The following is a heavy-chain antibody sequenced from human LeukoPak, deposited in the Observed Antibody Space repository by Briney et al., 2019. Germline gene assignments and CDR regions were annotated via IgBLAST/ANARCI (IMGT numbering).Heavy chain of an antibody. D-gene: IGHD6-6*01. V-gene: IGHV1-69*06. CDR1: GYTFTSYG. Sequence: SVKVSCKASGYTFTSYGISWVRQAPGQGLEWMGRIIPIFGTASYAQKFQGRVTITADKSTSTAYMELSSLRSEDTAVYYCAGDQRPGSYNWFDPWGQGTLVTVSS. CDR2: IIPIFGTA. J-gene: IGHJ5*02. CDR3: AGDQRPGSYNWFDP.